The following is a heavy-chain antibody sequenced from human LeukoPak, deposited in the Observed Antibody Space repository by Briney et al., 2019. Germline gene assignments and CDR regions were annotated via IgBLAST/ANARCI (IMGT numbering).Heavy chain of an antibody. J-gene: IGHJ4*02. V-gene: IGHV5-51*01. CDR1: GYSFTNNW. CDR2: IFPSDSGT. D-gene: IGHD1-26*01. Sequence: GESLKISCKVSGYSFTNNWLGWVRQMPGKGLEWMGIIFPSDSGTRYSPSFQGQVTISADKSISTAYLQWSSLKASDTAMYYCARYSGSFSKSFDSWGQGTLVTVSS. CDR3: ARYSGSFSKSFDS.